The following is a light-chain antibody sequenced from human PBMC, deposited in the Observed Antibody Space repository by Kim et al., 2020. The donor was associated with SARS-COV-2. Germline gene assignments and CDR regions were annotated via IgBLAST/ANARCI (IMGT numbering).Light chain of an antibody. Sequence: SASIGDRVTITCQASQDITNYLNWYQQKPGKAPKLLIYDASYLETGVPSRFSGGGSGTDFTFTISGLQPEDLATYYCQQYDDLPYTFGQGTKLEIK. CDR1: QDITNY. CDR2: DAS. CDR3: QQYDDLPYT. J-gene: IGKJ2*01. V-gene: IGKV1-33*01.